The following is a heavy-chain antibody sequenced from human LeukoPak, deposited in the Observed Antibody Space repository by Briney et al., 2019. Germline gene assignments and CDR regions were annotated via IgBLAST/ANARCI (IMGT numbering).Heavy chain of an antibody. J-gene: IGHJ6*03. CDR3: ATQAAYYYDSSGPRRYMDV. D-gene: IGHD3-22*01. Sequence: SETLSLTCAVSGGSFSGYYWSWVRQPPGKGLEWIGEINHSGSTNYNPYLRSRVTISVDTSKNQFSLKLSSVTAADTAVYYCATQAAYYYDSSGPRRYMDVWGKGTTVTVSS. CDR1: GGSFSGYY. V-gene: IGHV4-34*01. CDR2: INHSGST.